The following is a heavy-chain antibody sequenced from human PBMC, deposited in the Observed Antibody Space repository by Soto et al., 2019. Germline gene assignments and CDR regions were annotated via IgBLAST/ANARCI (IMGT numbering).Heavy chain of an antibody. Sequence: PETLCLTCTVFGDSISSSNWWTWVRQSPGMGLEWIGEIYHSGKTNSDPSLKSRVTMSVDKSRNHFSLELTSVTAADTAVYYCARVDDCSNYCYTSFEVWGLGTMVTVSS. D-gene: IGHD2-2*02. J-gene: IGHJ3*01. CDR2: IYHSGKT. CDR3: ARVDDCSNYCYTSFEV. CDR1: GDSISSSNW. V-gene: IGHV4-4*03.